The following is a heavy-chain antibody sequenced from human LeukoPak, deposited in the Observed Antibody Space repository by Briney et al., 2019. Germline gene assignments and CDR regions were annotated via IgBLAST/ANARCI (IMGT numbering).Heavy chain of an antibody. CDR2: VNLQGST. CDR1: GGSITITNY. V-gene: IGHV4-4*02. CDR3: AREGGPYRPLDY. J-gene: IGHJ4*02. Sequence: SGTLSLTCGVSGGSITITNYWTWVRQPLGKGLEWIGEVNLQGSTNYNPSLMGRVAISVDTSENHISLQLTSVTAADTAVYYCAREGGPYRPLDYSGQGTLVTVSS.